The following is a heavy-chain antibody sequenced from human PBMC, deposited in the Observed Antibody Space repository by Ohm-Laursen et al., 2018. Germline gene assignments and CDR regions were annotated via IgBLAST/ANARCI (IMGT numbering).Heavy chain of an antibody. CDR1: GFTFSDYY. Sequence: SLRLSCAASGFTFSDYYMSWIRQAPGKGLEWVSYISISDSTTYYADSVKGRFTISRDNAKNSLYLQMNSLRAEDTGLYYCTKDIIPTIAVSGTFDYWGQGTLVTVSS. CDR3: TKDIIPTIAVSGTFDY. J-gene: IGHJ4*02. CDR2: ISISDSTT. D-gene: IGHD6-19*01. V-gene: IGHV3-11*01.